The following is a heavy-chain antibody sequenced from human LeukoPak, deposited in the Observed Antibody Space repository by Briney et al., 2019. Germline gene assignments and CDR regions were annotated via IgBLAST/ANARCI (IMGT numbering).Heavy chain of an antibody. CDR1: GYTFTSYF. D-gene: IGHD2-21*01. CDR3: ALRWSLDY. V-gene: IGHV1-46*01. CDR2: LNPSSGST. Sequence: ASVKVSCKASGYTFTSYFMHWLRQAPGPGLEWMGILNPSSGSTTYAQKFQGRVTMTEDTSTDTAYMELNSLRSEDTAVYYCALRWSLDYWGQGTLVTVSS. J-gene: IGHJ4*02.